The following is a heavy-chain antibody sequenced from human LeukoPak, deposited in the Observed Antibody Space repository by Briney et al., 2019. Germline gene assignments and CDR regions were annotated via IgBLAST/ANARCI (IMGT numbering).Heavy chain of an antibody. CDR1: GFTFSSYS. J-gene: IGHJ4*02. Sequence: GGSLRLSCAASGFTFSSYSMNWVRQAPGKGLEWVSSISSSSSYIYYADSVKGRFTISRGNAKNTLYLQMNSLRAEDTAVYYCARDGGVGATPINYWGQGTLVTVSS. CDR2: ISSSSSYI. CDR3: ARDGGVGATPINY. D-gene: IGHD1-26*01. V-gene: IGHV3-21*04.